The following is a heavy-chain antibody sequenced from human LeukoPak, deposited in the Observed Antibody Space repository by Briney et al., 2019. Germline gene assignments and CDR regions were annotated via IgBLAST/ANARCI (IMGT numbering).Heavy chain of an antibody. V-gene: IGHV3-30-3*01. CDR1: GFTFSSYA. Sequence: GGSLRLSCAASGFTFSSYAMHWVRQAPGKGLEWVAVISYDGSNKYYADSVKGRFTISRDNSKNTLYLQMNSLRAEDTAVYYRARDFTSHWGYYYYYYGMDVWGQGTTVTVSS. J-gene: IGHJ6*02. CDR2: ISYDGSNK. D-gene: IGHD2-2*01. CDR3: ARDFTSHWGYYYYYYGMDV.